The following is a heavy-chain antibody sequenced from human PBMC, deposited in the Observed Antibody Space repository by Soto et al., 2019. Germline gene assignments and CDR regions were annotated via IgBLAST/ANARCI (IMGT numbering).Heavy chain of an antibody. J-gene: IGHJ4*02. CDR2: ISGGGGST. CDR1: GFSFSGYA. D-gene: IGHD3-9*01. Sequence: GGSLRLSCAASGFSFSGYAVTWVRQAPGKGLEWVTAISGGGGSTYYADSVKGRFTVSRDNSKNTLHLQMNSLRAEDTAVYYCAKTESFNGYYNAFDYWGRGTQVTVSS. V-gene: IGHV3-23*01. CDR3: AKTESFNGYYNAFDY.